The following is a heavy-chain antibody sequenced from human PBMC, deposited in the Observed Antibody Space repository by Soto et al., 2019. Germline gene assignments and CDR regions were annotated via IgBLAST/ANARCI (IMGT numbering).Heavy chain of an antibody. CDR1: GGSISSYY. Sequence: SETLSLTCTVSGGSISSYYWSWIRQPPGKGLEWIGYIYYSGSTNYNPSLKSRVTISVDTSKYQFSLKLSSVTAADTAVYYCARHLTYCSAGSCYSDFPYYGMDVWGQGTTVTVPS. D-gene: IGHD2-15*01. CDR3: ARHLTYCSAGSCYSDFPYYGMDV. J-gene: IGHJ6*02. CDR2: IYYSGST. V-gene: IGHV4-59*08.